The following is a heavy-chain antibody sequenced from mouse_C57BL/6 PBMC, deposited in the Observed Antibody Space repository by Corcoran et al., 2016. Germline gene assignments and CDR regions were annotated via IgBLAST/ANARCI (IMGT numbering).Heavy chain of an antibody. J-gene: IGHJ3*01. CDR3: ASLYDYEAGFAY. V-gene: IGHV1-22*01. Sequence: EVQLQQSGPELVKPGASVKMSCKASGYTFTDYNMHWVTQSHGKSLEWIGYINPNNGGTSYNQKFKGKATLTVNKSSSTAYMELRSLTSEDSAVYYCASLYDYEAGFAYWGQGTLVTVSA. CDR1: GYTFTDYN. D-gene: IGHD2-4*01. CDR2: INPNNGGT.